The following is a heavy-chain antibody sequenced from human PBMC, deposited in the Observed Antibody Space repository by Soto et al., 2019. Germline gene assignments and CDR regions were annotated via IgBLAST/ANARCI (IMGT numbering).Heavy chain of an antibody. V-gene: IGHV4-34*01. CDR3: ARGQRRFYSRGHWFDP. CDR2: VDHSGST. Sequence: SETLSLTCVVYDGSFSGYSWNWIRRPPGKGLEWIGEVDHSGSTNYNPSVKGRVTISLDTSKNQFSLKLTSVTAADTAVYYCARGQRRFYSRGHWFDPWGQGTLVTVSS. CDR1: DGSFSGYS. J-gene: IGHJ5*02. D-gene: IGHD2-15*01.